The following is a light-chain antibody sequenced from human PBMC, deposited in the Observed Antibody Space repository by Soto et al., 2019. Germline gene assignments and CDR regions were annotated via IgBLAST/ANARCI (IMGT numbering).Light chain of an antibody. CDR2: DAS. CDR3: QQRKNGAPAT. CDR1: QTGGRH. V-gene: IGKV3-11*01. Sequence: EILLTQSPAPLSLSPGERATLSCRASQTGGRHLAWYHQKPGQAPRLLIYDASNRATGVPARFSGSGSGTDYTLSISRLEPEDLSVCCCQQRKNGAPATCRGGTKGEIK. J-gene: IGKJ4*01.